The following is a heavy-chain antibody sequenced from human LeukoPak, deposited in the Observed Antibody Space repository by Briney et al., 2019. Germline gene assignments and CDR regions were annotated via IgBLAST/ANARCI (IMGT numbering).Heavy chain of an antibody. Sequence: GGSLRLSCAASGFTFSSYAMSWVRQAPGKGLEWVSAISGSGGSTYYAGSVKGRFTISRDNSKNTLYLQMNSLRAEDTAVYYCAKDLAGYSGYVGWFDPWGQGTLVTVSS. J-gene: IGHJ5*02. CDR2: ISGSGGST. CDR3: AKDLAGYSGYVGWFDP. V-gene: IGHV3-23*01. D-gene: IGHD5-12*01. CDR1: GFTFSSYA.